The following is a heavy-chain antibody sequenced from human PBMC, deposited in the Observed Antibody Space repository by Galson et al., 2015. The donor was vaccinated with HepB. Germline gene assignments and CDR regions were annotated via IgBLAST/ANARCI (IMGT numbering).Heavy chain of an antibody. CDR3: ARGSFNDYGDYGALWGYYYGMDV. CDR2: MNPNSGNT. V-gene: IGHV1-8*01. D-gene: IGHD4-17*01. J-gene: IGHJ6*02. Sequence: SVKVSCKASGYTFTSYDINWVRQATGQGLEWMGWMNPNSGNTGYAQKFQGRVTMTRNTSISTAYMELSSLRSEDTAVYYCARGSFNDYGDYGALWGYYYGMDVWGQGTTVTVSS. CDR1: GYTFTSYD.